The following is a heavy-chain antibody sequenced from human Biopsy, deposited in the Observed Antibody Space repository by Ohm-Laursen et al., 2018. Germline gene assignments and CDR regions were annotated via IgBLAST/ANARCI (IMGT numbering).Heavy chain of an antibody. CDR3: ARDRGYYSDRTVPGYFDL. J-gene: IGHJ2*01. CDR1: GDSISSYY. CDR2: VYYTGST. Sequence: SGTLSLTWAVSGDSISSYYWSWIRQPPGQGLQWIGYVYYTGSTDYNPSLQSRVTISVDTSKNHFSLRLRSVTPADTAIYYCARDRGYYSDRTVPGYFDLWGRGTLVTVSS. V-gene: IGHV4-59*01. D-gene: IGHD3-22*01.